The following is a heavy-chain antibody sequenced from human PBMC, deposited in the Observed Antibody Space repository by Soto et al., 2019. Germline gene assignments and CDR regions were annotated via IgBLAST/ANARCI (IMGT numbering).Heavy chain of an antibody. CDR1: GGSISSSSYY. Sequence: SETLSLTCTVSGGSISSSSYYWGWIRQPPGKGLEWIGSIYYSGSTYYNPSLKSRVTISVDTSKNQFSLKLSSVTAADTAVYYCARLSRLAAQYKPAYYYYMDVWGKGTTVT. CDR2: IYYSGST. J-gene: IGHJ6*03. D-gene: IGHD6-6*01. CDR3: ARLSRLAAQYKPAYYYYMDV. V-gene: IGHV4-39*01.